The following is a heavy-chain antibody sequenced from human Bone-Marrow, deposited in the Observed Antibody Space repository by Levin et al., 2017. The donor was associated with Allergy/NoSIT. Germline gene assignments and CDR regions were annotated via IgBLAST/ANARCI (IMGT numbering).Heavy chain of an antibody. CDR3: ARGFPGFWSGYRAYYYYGMDV. CDR1: GFTFSSYD. CDR2: IGTAGDT. D-gene: IGHD3-3*01. Sequence: GESLKISCAASGFTFSSYDMHWVRQATGKGLEWVSAIGTAGDTYYPGSVKGRFTISRENAKNSLYLQMNSLRAGDTAVYYCARGFPGFWSGYRAYYYYGMDVWGQGTTVTVSS. V-gene: IGHV3-13*01. J-gene: IGHJ6*02.